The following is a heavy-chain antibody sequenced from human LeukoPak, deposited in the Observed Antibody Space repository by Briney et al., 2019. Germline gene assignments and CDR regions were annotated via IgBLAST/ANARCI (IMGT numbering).Heavy chain of an antibody. J-gene: IGHJ3*02. Sequence: GGSLRLSCAASGFTVSSNYMSWVRQAPGKGLEWVSVIYSGGSTYYADSVKGRFTISRDNSKNTLYLQMNSLRAEDTAVYYCAREDGYCSGGSCYDDAFDIWGQGAMDTVSS. CDR1: GFTVSSNY. CDR2: IYSGGST. CDR3: AREDGYCSGGSCYDDAFDI. D-gene: IGHD2-15*01. V-gene: IGHV3-53*01.